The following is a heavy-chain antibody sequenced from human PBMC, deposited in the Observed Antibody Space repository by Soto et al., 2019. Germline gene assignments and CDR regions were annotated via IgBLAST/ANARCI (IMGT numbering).Heavy chain of an antibody. Sequence: GGSLRLSCAASGFTFSSYGMHWVRQAPGKGLEWVAVIWYDGGNKYYADSVKGRFTISRDNSKNTLYLQMNSLRAEDTAVYYCARDVSSGVFDYWGQGTLVTVSS. CDR1: GFTFSSYG. V-gene: IGHV3-33*01. CDR2: IWYDGGNK. D-gene: IGHD2-15*01. CDR3: ARDVSSGVFDY. J-gene: IGHJ4*02.